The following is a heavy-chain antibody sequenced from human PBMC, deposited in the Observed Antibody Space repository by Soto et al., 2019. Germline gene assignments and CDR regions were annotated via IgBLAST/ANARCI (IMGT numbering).Heavy chain of an antibody. CDR2: TSYDGSNK. V-gene: IGHV3-33*01. CDR1: GYVFNHYG. Sequence: QVQLVESGGGVVQPGRSLRLSCAASGYVFNHYGLHWVRQAPGKGLEWLTLTSYDGSNKQYADSVKGRFTISRDDSKNPVYLQMYSRRGDDTAVAYGARWGGSRSSGYYIAHWGQGTLVTVSS. D-gene: IGHD3-16*01. CDR3: ARWGGSRSSGYYIAH. J-gene: IGHJ4*02.